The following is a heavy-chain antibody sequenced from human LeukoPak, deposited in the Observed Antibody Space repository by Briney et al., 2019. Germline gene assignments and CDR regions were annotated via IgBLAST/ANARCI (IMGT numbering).Heavy chain of an antibody. Sequence: PSETLSLTCTVSGGSISSYYWSWIRQPPGKGLEWIGYIYYSGSTNYNPSLKSRVTISVDTSKNQFFLKLSSVTAADTAVYYCARVAYCGGDCYAFDIWGQGTMVTVSS. D-gene: IGHD2-21*02. CDR2: IYYSGST. CDR3: ARVAYCGGDCYAFDI. CDR1: GGSISSYY. J-gene: IGHJ3*02. V-gene: IGHV4-59*01.